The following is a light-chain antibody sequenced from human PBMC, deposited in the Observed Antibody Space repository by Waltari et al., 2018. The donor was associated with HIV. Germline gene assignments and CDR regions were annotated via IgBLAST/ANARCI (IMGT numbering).Light chain of an antibody. CDR1: SSDVGGYNY. J-gene: IGLJ2*01. V-gene: IGLV2-14*01. CDR3: SSYTSSSTRVV. Sequence: QSALTQPASVSGSPGQSITISCTGTSSDVGGYNYVSWYQQHPGKAPKLMIYEVSNRLSGVSNRFSGSKSGNTASLTISGLQAEDEADYYCSSYTSSSTRVVFGGGTKLTVL. CDR2: EVS.